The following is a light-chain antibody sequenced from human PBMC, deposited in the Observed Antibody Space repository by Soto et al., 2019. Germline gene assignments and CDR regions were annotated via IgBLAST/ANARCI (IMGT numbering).Light chain of an antibody. J-gene: IGLJ1*01. Sequence: HYELIQPPPAPASPGQSVTISRTGNSSEVGGYNYVSWFQQHPGKAPKLMIYEVSKRPSGVPDRFSGSKSGNTASLTVSGLQAEDEADYYGNSYAGSNNYVFGTGTKVTVL. V-gene: IGLV2-8*01. CDR2: EVS. CDR3: NSYAGSNNYV. CDR1: SSEVGGYNY.